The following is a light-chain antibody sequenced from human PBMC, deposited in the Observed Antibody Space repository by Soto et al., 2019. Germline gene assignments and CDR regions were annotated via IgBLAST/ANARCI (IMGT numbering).Light chain of an antibody. Sequence: QSALTQPASVSGSPGQSITISCTGTSSDIGGYNYVSWYQQYPGKAPKVMIYDVSRRPSGVPNRFSGSKSGNTASLTISGLQAEDEADYYCSSYRSSTTVYVFGSGTKLTVL. CDR3: SSYRSSTTVYV. CDR1: SSDIGGYNY. J-gene: IGLJ1*01. CDR2: DVS. V-gene: IGLV2-14*03.